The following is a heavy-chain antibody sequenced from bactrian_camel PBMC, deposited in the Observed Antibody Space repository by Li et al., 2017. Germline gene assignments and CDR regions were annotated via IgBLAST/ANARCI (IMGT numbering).Heavy chain of an antibody. Sequence: DVQLVESGGGLVQPGGSLRLSCAASGFTFSSCDMAWYRQAPGKERELVSSISSDGTTIYADSVKGRATVSYDNVKNTMHLQLNTLKPEDTAMYYCGAGGGYCSITRSEDFGRWGQGTQVTVS. CDR3: GAGGGYCSITRSEDFGR. V-gene: IGHV3S10*01. J-gene: IGHJ6*01. D-gene: IGHD2*01. CDR2: ISSDGTT. CDR1: GFTFSSCD.